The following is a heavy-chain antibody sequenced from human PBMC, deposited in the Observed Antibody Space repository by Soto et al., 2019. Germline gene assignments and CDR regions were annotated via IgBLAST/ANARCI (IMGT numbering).Heavy chain of an antibody. J-gene: IGHJ4*02. CDR1: SGSISSSNW. V-gene: IGHV4-4*02. Sequence: QVQLQESGPGLVKPSGTLSLTCAVSSGSISSSNWWSWVRQPPGQGLEWVGEIYHSGSTNYNPSRKSRVTISVDKSKNQFSLKLSSVTAADTAVYYCAGATGDYDFWSGYYCWGQGTLVTVSS. CDR3: AGATGDYDFWSGYYC. CDR2: IYHSGST. D-gene: IGHD3-3*01.